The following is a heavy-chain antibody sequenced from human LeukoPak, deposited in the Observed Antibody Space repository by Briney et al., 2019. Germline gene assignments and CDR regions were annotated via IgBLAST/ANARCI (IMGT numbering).Heavy chain of an antibody. CDR3: AKASCGGDCYSDFDY. Sequence: GGSLRLSCAASGLTFSSYAMSWVRQAPGKGLEWVSAISGGGGSTYYADSVKGRFPISRDNSKNTLYLQMNSLRAEDTAVYYCAKASCGGDCYSDFDYWGQGTLVTVSS. J-gene: IGHJ4*02. CDR2: ISGGGGST. V-gene: IGHV3-23*01. D-gene: IGHD2-21*02. CDR1: GLTFSSYA.